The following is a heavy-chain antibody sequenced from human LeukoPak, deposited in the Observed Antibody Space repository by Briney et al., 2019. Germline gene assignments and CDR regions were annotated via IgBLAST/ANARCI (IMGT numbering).Heavy chain of an antibody. D-gene: IGHD2-21*01. CDR1: GFTFSSYS. CDR2: IWYDGHNK. CDR3: AREWGLIAVAGGPGY. Sequence: GGSLRLSCAASGFTFSSYSMNWVRQAPGKGLQWLAIIWYDGHNKYYADSVKGRFTISRDNSKNTLFLEMNDLKAEDTAVYYCAREWGLIAVAGGPGYWGQGTLVTVSS. V-gene: IGHV3-33*08. J-gene: IGHJ4*02.